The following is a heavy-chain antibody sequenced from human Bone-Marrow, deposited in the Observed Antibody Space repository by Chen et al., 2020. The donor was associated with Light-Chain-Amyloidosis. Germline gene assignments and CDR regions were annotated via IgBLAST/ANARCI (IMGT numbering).Heavy chain of an antibody. CDR1: GGSISSSSYY. Sequence: QLQLQESGPGLVKPSETLSLTCTVPGGSISSSSYYWGWIRQPPGKGLAWIGSIYYSGSTSDNPSLKTRFTISVDTSKNQFSLKLSSVTAADTAVYYCARAGDWPWPADFDYWGQGTLVTVSS. CDR2: IYYSGST. D-gene: IGHD3-16*01. CDR3: ARAGDWPWPADFDY. J-gene: IGHJ4*02. V-gene: IGHV4-39*07.